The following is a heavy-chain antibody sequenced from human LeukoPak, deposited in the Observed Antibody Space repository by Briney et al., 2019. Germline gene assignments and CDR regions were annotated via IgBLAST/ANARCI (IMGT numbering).Heavy chain of an antibody. V-gene: IGHV3-30-3*01. CDR3: ARDGRGRYSYGLKDYFDY. CDR1: GFTFSSYA. D-gene: IGHD5-18*01. J-gene: IGHJ4*02. Sequence: GGSLRLSCAASGFTFSSYAMHWVRQAPGKGLEWVAVISYDGSNKYYADSVKGRFTISRDNSKNTLYLQMNSLRAEDTAVYYCARDGRGRYSYGLKDYFDYWGQGTLVTVSS. CDR2: ISYDGSNK.